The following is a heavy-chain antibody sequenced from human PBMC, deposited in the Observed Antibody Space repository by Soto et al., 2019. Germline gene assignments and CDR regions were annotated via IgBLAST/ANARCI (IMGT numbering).Heavy chain of an antibody. CDR1: GDSVSSNSAA. J-gene: IGHJ6*02. CDR2: TYYRSKWYN. D-gene: IGHD6-19*01. CDR3: ARGAGYSSGWYGLDYYYGMDV. Sequence: SQTLSLTCAISGDSVSSNSAAWNWIRQSPSRGLEWLGRTYYRSKWYNDYAVSVKSRITINTDTSKNQCSLQLNSVTPEDTAVYYCARGAGYSSGWYGLDYYYGMDVWGQGTTVTVSS. V-gene: IGHV6-1*01.